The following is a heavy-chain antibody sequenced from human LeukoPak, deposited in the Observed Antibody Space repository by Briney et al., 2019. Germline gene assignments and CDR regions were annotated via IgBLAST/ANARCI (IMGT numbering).Heavy chain of an antibody. CDR3: ARDLRRFAAYCFDC. CDR2: ISSDGRDK. D-gene: IGHD5/OR15-5a*01. Sequence: GGSLRLSCAASGFTFSGYAIHWVRQAPGKGLEWVAVISSDGRDKHHADSVKGRFTISRDNSKNTLYLQTNSLRAEDTAVYYCARDLRRFAAYCFDCWGQGTLVTVSS. CDR1: GFTFSGYA. V-gene: IGHV3-30*03. J-gene: IGHJ4*02.